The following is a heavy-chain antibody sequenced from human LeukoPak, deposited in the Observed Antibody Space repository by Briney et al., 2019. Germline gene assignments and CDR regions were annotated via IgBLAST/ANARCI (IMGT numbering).Heavy chain of an antibody. D-gene: IGHD6-19*01. J-gene: IGHJ4*02. V-gene: IGHV1-8*01. CDR2: MNPNSGNT. CDR3: AKGRGMIAVAGTCDY. Sequence: ASVKVSCKASGYTFSSYDINWVRQATGQGLEWMGWMNPNSGNTGYALKFQGRVTMTSNASITTAYMELSSLRSEDTAVYYCAKGRGMIAVAGTCDYWGQGTLVTVSS. CDR1: GYTFSSYD.